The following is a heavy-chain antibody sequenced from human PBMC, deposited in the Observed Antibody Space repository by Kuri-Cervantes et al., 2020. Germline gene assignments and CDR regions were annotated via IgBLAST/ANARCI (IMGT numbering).Heavy chain of an antibody. V-gene: IGHV3-23*01. Sequence: GGSLRLSCAASGFTFSSYAMSWVRQAPGKGLEWVSAITGDAGITLYADSVKGRFTISRDSSKNTLYLQMNSLRDEDTAIYYCAARTETPGTLDYWGQGTLVTVSS. J-gene: IGHJ4*02. CDR3: AARTETPGTLDY. CDR1: GFTFSSYA. CDR2: ITGDAGIT. D-gene: IGHD4-17*01.